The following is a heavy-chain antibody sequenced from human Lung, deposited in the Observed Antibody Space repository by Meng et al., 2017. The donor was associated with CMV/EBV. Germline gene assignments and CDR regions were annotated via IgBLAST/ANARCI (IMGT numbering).Heavy chain of an antibody. CDR1: GGSFSGYY. Sequence: SETXSLXXAVHGGSFSGYYWTRNRQPPGKGLEWIGEINHSGSTNYNPSLKSRVTISVDTSKNQFSLKLSSVTAADTAVYYCARGRRGGFLEWLLSGNWFDPWGQGTLVXVSS. CDR3: ARGRRGGFLEWLLSGNWFDP. CDR2: INHSGST. V-gene: IGHV4-34*01. D-gene: IGHD3-3*01. J-gene: IGHJ5*02.